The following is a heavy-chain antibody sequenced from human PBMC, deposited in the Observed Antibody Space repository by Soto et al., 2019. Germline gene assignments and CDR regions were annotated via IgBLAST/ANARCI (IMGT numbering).Heavy chain of an antibody. CDR3: ARDLLYSTRSTVRFDI. Sequence: VQLVQSGVEVKKPGASVKVSCKASGYTFTNYGISWVRQAPGQGIEWMGWINTYNGNTNYEQKVQGRVTMTTETSTSTAYMELRSLRSDDTAVYYCARDLLYSTRSTVRFDIWGQGTMLTVSS. D-gene: IGHD6-13*01. CDR2: INTYNGNT. J-gene: IGHJ3*02. V-gene: IGHV1-18*01. CDR1: GYTFTNYG.